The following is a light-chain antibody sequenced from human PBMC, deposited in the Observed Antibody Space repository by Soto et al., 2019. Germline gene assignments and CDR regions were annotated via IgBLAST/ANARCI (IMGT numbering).Light chain of an antibody. V-gene: IGKV1-12*01. J-gene: IGKJ4*01. CDR1: QAIGYW. Sequence: DIQMTQSPSPVSASVGDRVTITCRASQAIGYWLAWYQQKPGKAPKLLIYPASNLQSGVPSRFSGSGSGTDFTLTISSLQPEDFAIYYCQQENSFPLTFGGATKVEIK. CDR2: PAS. CDR3: QQENSFPLT.